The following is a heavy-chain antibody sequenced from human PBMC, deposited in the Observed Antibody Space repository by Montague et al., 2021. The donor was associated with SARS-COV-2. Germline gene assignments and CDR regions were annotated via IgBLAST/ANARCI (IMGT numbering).Heavy chain of an antibody. CDR1: GGSISSYY. Sequence: SETLSLTCTVSGGSISSYYWSWIRQPPGKGLEWIGYIYYSGSTNYNPSLKSRVTISVDTSKNQFSLKLSSVTAADTAVYYCARDKGLTIFGVVKSPGAFDIWGKGTMVTVSS. CDR3: ARDKGLTIFGVVKSPGAFDI. D-gene: IGHD3-3*01. CDR2: IYYSGST. V-gene: IGHV4-59*01. J-gene: IGHJ3*02.